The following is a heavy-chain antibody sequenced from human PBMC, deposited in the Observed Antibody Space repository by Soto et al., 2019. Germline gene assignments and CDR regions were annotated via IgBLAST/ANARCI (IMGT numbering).Heavy chain of an antibody. CDR2: IYYSGST. CDR1: GGSISSSSYY. D-gene: IGHD6-19*01. CDR3: ARQGGHSSGWYLGGGVDY. Sequence: QLQLQESGPGLVKPSETLSLTCTVSGGSISSSSYYWGWIRQPPGKGLEWIGSIYYSGSTYYNPSLKSRVTISVDTSKNQFSLKLSSVTAADTAVYYCARQGGHSSGWYLGGGVDYWGQGTLVTVSS. J-gene: IGHJ4*02. V-gene: IGHV4-39*01.